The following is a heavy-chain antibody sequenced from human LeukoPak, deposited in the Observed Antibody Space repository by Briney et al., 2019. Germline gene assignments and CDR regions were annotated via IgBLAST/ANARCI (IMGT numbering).Heavy chain of an antibody. Sequence: PGGSLRLSCAASEFSVGSNYMTWVRQAPGKGLGWVSIISSGSSAIFSADALKGRFTISRDDAKNLLYLDMNSLRAEDTAVYYCARGHTAVTRHFDFWGQGTLVTVSS. CDR2: ISSGSSAI. V-gene: IGHV3-21*01. J-gene: IGHJ4*02. CDR1: EFSVGSNY. CDR3: ARGHTAVTRHFDF. D-gene: IGHD4-17*01.